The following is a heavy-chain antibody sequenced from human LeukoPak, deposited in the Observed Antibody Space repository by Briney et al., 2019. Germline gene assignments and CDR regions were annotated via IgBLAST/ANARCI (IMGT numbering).Heavy chain of an antibody. CDR1: GYTFTGYY. CDR3: ARDPPDTAMVMGFDY. Sequence: ASVKVSCKASGYTFTGYYTHWVRQAPGQGLEWMGWINPNSGGTNYAQKLQGRVTMTTDTSTSTAYMELRSLRSADTAVYYCARDPPDTAMVMGFDYWGQGTLVTVSS. J-gene: IGHJ4*02. D-gene: IGHD5-18*01. CDR2: INPNSGGT. V-gene: IGHV1-2*02.